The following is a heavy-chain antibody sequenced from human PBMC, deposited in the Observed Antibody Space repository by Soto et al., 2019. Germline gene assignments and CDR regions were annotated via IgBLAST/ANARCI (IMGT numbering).Heavy chain of an antibody. Sequence: QEQLVESGGGMVQPGGSLRLSCAVSGFTLDTYGMHWVRQAAGQGLEWVAVSWHDGRHLDYADSARGRFTVFRDDSKNTLFLEMNGLRGDDTAVYYCARDWGACTPGECYSHGFDLWGQGTLGTVSS. CDR1: GFTLDTYG. J-gene: IGHJ3*01. CDR2: SWHDGRHL. D-gene: IGHD2-21*01. V-gene: IGHV3-33*01. CDR3: ARDWGACTPGECYSHGFDL.